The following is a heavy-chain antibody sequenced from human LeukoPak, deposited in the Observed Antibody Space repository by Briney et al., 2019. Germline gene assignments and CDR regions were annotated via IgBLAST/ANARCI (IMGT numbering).Heavy chain of an antibody. D-gene: IGHD4-23*01. Sequence: GGSLRLSCAASGFTFSSYTMNWVRQAPGKGLEWVSSISSSSSYIYYVDSVKGRFTISRDNAKKSLYLQMNSLRAEDTALYYCARDGDTVLTRGYYYYMDVWGKGTTVTVSS. J-gene: IGHJ6*03. CDR1: GFTFSSYT. CDR3: ARDGDTVLTRGYYYYMDV. CDR2: ISSSSSYI. V-gene: IGHV3-21*01.